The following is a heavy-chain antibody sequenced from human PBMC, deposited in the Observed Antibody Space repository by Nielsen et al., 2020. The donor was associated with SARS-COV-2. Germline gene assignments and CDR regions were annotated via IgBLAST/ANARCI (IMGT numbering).Heavy chain of an antibody. Sequence: GGSLRLSCAASGFTFSSYGMHWVRQAPGQGLEWVALIWYDGSKKSYADSVKGRFTISRDNSKNTLYLEMNSLRAEDTALYYCAKVADYYGSGDYWGQGTLVTVSS. D-gene: IGHD3-10*01. CDR1: GFTFSSYG. CDR3: AKVADYYGSGDY. J-gene: IGHJ4*02. V-gene: IGHV3-30*02. CDR2: IWYDGSKK.